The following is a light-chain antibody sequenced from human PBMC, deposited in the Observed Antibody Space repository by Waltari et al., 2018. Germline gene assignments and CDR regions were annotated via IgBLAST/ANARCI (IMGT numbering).Light chain of an antibody. J-gene: IGKJ5*01. V-gene: IGKV3D-15*01. Sequence: EIVMTQSPATLSVSPGERATLSCRAIQSVYSNLAWYQQKPGKAPSLLIYDASTRATGIPARFTGSGSGTEFPLTISSLQSEDSAVYSCQQYNRWPPITFGQGTRLEIK. CDR1: QSVYSN. CDR3: QQYNRWPPIT. CDR2: DAS.